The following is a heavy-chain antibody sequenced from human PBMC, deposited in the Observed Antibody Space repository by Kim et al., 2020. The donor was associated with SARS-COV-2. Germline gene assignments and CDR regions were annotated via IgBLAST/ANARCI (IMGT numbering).Heavy chain of an antibody. Sequence: GESLKISCKGSGYSFTSYWIGWVRQMPGKGLVWMGIIYPGDSDTRYSPSFQGQVTISAVKSISTAYLQWSSLKASDTAMYYCARLIGYYYYYMDVWGKGTTVTVSS. CDR1: GYSFTSYW. D-gene: IGHD3-16*02. J-gene: IGHJ6*03. CDR3: ARLIGYYYYYMDV. V-gene: IGHV5-51*01. CDR2: IYPGDSDT.